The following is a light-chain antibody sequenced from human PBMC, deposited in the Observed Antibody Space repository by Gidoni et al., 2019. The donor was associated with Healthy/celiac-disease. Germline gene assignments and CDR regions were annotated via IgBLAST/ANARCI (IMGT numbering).Light chain of an antibody. J-gene: IGLJ3*02. Sequence: NFLLTQPHSVSDSPGKTVTISCTRSSGSIASNYVQWYQQRPGSSPTTVIYEDNQRPSGVPDRFSGSIDGSSNSASLTISGLKAEDEDDYYCQSYDSSNPYWVFGGGTKLTVL. V-gene: IGLV6-57*01. CDR1: SGSIASNY. CDR2: EDN. CDR3: QSYDSSNPYWV.